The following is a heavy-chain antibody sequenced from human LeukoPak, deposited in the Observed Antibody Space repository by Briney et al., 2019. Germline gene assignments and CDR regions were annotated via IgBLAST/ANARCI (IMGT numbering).Heavy chain of an antibody. J-gene: IGHJ5*02. Sequence: ASVKVSCKASGYTFINYFIHWVRQAPGQGLEWMGIINRSGGSTTYEQDFQGRLTTARDTTTTTVYMELSSLRSEDTAVYYCARGDMDSVDPWGQGTLVTVSS. D-gene: IGHD3/OR15-3a*01. CDR1: GYTFINYF. CDR3: ARGDMDSVDP. V-gene: IGHV1-46*01. CDR2: INRSGGST.